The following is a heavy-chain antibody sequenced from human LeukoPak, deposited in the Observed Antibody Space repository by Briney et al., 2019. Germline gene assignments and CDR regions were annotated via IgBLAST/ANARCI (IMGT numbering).Heavy chain of an antibody. Sequence: GGSLRLSCAACGFSFSENCMSWVRQAPGKGPEWVANLRPDGNVAFHVDFVKGRFSISRDNAKNSLYLQMNSLRAEDTAVYYCAIIPRAAAGPSARSPFHYWGQGTLVTVSS. J-gene: IGHJ4*02. V-gene: IGHV3-7*01. D-gene: IGHD6-13*01. CDR1: GFSFSENC. CDR2: LRPDGNVA. CDR3: AIIPRAAAGPSARSPFHY.